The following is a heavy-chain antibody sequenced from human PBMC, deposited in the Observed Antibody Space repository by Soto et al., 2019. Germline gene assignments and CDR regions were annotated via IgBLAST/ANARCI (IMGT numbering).Heavy chain of an antibody. CDR3: VRQGIGNLHGLVDV. D-gene: IGHD1-1*01. CDR1: SGPSSSHN. Sequence: QVQLQQSGPGLVKPSETLSLTCSVSSGPSSSHNWGWIRQPPGRGLEWIGYVYSTGGTSYNPSLKRRVTISAAATTNHISLTLTSVTAADTAVYYCVRQGIGNLHGLVDVWGQGTTVRVSS. CDR2: VYSTGGT. V-gene: IGHV4-59*08. J-gene: IGHJ6*02.